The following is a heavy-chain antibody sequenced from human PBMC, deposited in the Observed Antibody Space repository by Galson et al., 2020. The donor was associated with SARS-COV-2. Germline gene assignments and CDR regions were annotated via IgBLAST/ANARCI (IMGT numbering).Heavy chain of an antibody. V-gene: IGHV3-30*02. CDR2: IRYDGSAK. CDR1: GSTFSIYG. Sequence: GGSLRLSCAASGSTFSIYGIHWVRPAPGKGLEWVAFIRYDGSAKHYADSVKGRFTISRDNSKNMLYLQRSSLRAEDTAVYYCAKDRKENSYSSLGYIDVWGKGTTVTISS. J-gene: IGHJ6*03. CDR3: AKDRKENSYSSLGYIDV. D-gene: IGHD4-4*01.